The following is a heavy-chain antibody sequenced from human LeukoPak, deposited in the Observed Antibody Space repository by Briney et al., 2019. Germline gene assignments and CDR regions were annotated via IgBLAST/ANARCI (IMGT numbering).Heavy chain of an antibody. D-gene: IGHD1-26*01. J-gene: IGHJ4*02. CDR1: GFTFSSYT. CDR3: ARDDFGGSLYVSNTNYFDY. CDR2: ISGSGDT. V-gene: IGHV3-23*01. Sequence: GGSLRLSCAASGFTFSSYTMNWVRQAPGKGLEWVSGISGSGDTYYADSVKGRFTVSRDNFKKTLYLQMNSLRAEDTAVYYCARDDFGGSLYVSNTNYFDYWGQGTLVTVSS.